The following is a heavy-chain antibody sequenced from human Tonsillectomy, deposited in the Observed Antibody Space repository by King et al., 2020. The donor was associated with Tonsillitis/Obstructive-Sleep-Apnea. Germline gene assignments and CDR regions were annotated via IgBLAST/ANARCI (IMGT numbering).Heavy chain of an antibody. D-gene: IGHD5-12*01. CDR1: GFTFITYA. CDR2: ISGSGGST. Sequence: QLVQSGGGLVQPGGSLRLSCAASGFTFITYAMSWVRQAPGKGLEWVSAISGSGGSTYYADSVKGRFTISRDNSKNTLYLQMNSLRAEDTAIYYCAKGLSGYDYYYGMDVWGQGTTVTVSS. V-gene: IGHV3-23*04. CDR3: AKGLSGYDYYYGMDV. J-gene: IGHJ6*02.